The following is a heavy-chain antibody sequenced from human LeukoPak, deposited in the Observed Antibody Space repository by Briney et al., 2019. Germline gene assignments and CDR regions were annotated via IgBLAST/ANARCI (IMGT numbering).Heavy chain of an antibody. V-gene: IGHV3-21*01. CDR2: IRSYSSYI. J-gene: IGHJ6*03. D-gene: IGHD3-10*01. Sequence: GGSLRLSCAASGFTFDTYNFNWVRQAPGKGLEWVATIRSYSSYIHYADSVKGRFIISRDDAKKSMYLQMNSLRAEDTAVYYCARVVRGVISNYYYYYYMDVWGKGTTVTISS. CDR1: GFTFDTYN. CDR3: ARVVRGVISNYYYYYYMDV.